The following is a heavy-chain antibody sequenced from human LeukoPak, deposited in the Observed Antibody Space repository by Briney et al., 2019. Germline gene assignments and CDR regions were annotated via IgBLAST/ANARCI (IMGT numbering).Heavy chain of an antibody. CDR3: ARVIGYCSGGSCYSERPDY. J-gene: IGHJ4*02. CDR2: MNPNSGNT. D-gene: IGHD2-15*01. Sequence: ASVKVSCKASGYTFTSYGINWVRQATGQGLEWMGWMNPNSGNTGYAQKFQGRVTMTRDTSISTAYMELSSLRSEDTAVYYCARVIGYCSGGSCYSERPDYWGQGTLVTVSS. CDR1: GYTFTSYG. V-gene: IGHV1-8*02.